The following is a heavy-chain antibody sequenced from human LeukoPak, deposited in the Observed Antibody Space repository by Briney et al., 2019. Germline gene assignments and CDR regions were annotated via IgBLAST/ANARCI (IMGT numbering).Heavy chain of an antibody. D-gene: IGHD4-11*01. CDR3: ARASTVKLRLDAFDI. CDR2: IYYSGST. V-gene: IGHV4-30-4*08. Sequence: SETLSLTCTVSGGSISSSSYYWGWIRQPPGKGLEWIGYIYYSGSTYYNPSLKSRVTISVDTSKNQFSLKLSSVTAADTAVYYCARASTVKLRLDAFDIWGQGTMVTVSS. CDR1: GGSISSSSYY. J-gene: IGHJ3*02.